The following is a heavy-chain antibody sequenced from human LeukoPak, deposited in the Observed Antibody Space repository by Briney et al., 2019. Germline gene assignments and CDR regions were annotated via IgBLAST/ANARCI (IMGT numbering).Heavy chain of an antibody. CDR2: ISGSGGSA. V-gene: IGHV3-23*01. CDR1: EFTFSSYA. CDR3: AKDRSPLSSAYYYVPFDY. J-gene: IGHJ4*02. Sequence: PGASLRLSCAASEFTFSSYAMSWVRQAPGKGLEWVSAISGSGGSAYYADSVKGRFTISRDNSKNTLYLQMHSLRAEDTAVYYCAKDRSPLSSAYYYVPFDYWGQGTLVTVSS. D-gene: IGHD3-22*01.